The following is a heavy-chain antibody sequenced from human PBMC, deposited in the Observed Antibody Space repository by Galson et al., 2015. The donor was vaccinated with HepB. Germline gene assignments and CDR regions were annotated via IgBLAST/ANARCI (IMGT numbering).Heavy chain of an antibody. CDR3: AKSSRYCSGGNCRLHYYYSMDV. J-gene: IGHJ6*02. D-gene: IGHD2-15*01. CDR1: GFTFSSYG. V-gene: IGHV3-30*18. CDR2: ISYDGSNK. Sequence: SLRLPCAASGFTFSSYGMHWVRQAPGKGLEWVAIISYDGSNKYYADSVKGRFTISRDNSKNTLYVQMNSLRADDTAVYYCAKSSRYCSGGNCRLHYYYSMDVWGQGTTVTVSS.